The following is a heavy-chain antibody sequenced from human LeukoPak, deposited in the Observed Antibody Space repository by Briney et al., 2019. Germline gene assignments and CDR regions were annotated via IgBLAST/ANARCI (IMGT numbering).Heavy chain of an antibody. J-gene: IGHJ4*02. V-gene: IGHV3-15*01. CDR2: IKSKTGGGTT. Sequence: PGGSLRLSCAASGFTFSNAWMSWVRQAPGKGLEWVGRIKSKTGGGTTDYAAPVKGRFTISRDDSKNTLYLQMNSLKTEDTAVYYCTTDPITIFGVVLTPKNYWGQGTLVTVSS. CDR1: GFTFSNAW. D-gene: IGHD3-3*01. CDR3: TTDPITIFGVVLTPKNY.